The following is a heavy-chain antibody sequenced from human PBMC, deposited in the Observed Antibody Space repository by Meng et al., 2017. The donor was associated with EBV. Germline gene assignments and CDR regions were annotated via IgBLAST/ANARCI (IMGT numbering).Heavy chain of an antibody. D-gene: IGHD3-10*01. J-gene: IGHJ4*02. CDR1: GGPFRNNA. Sequence: HVQLVQSASELKKPGSSVKVSCTSSGGPFRNNAISWVRQAPGQGLEWVGGFLPTLGAPNYAQKFHGRVSITADESTSTHYMDLSSLRSEDTAVYYCASESGRGYTPDYWGQGTLVTVSS. V-gene: IGHV1-69*01. CDR3: ASESGRGYTPDY. CDR2: FLPTLGAP.